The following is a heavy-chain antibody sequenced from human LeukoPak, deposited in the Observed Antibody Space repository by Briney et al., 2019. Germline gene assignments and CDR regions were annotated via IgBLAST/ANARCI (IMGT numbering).Heavy chain of an antibody. Sequence: GGSLRLSCAASGFTFSSYEMNWVRQAPGKGLEWVSYISSSGSTIYYADSVKGRFTISRDNAKNSLYLQMNSLRVEDTAVYYCARAGPYGSESRDCWGQGTLVTVSS. V-gene: IGHV3-48*03. D-gene: IGHD3-10*01. CDR2: ISSSGSTI. CDR3: ARAGPYGSESRDC. CDR1: GFTFSSYE. J-gene: IGHJ4*02.